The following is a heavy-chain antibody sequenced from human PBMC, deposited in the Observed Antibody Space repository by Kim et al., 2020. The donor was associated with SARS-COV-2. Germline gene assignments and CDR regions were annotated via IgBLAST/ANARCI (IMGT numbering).Heavy chain of an antibody. CDR2: ISYDGTNK. Sequence: GGSLRLSCAASGFTFNIYAMHWVRQAPGKGLEWVAVISYDGTNKYYADSVKGRFTISRDNSNNTVYLQMDSLRAEDTAVYYCTRRLGGNYLNWFDPWGRGALVTFSS. D-gene: IGHD3-16*01. CDR3: TRRLGGNYLNWFDP. V-gene: IGHV3-30-3*01. J-gene: IGHJ5*02. CDR1: GFTFNIYA.